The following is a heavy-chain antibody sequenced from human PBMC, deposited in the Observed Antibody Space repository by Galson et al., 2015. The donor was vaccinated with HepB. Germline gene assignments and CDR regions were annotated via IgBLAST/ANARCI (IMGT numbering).Heavy chain of an antibody. CDR2: ISCDGSNK. CDR1: GFTFSNYG. D-gene: IGHD6-19*01. V-gene: IGHV3-30*18. CDR3: AKDLYLYSALAGTMAGFDY. Sequence: SLRLSCAASGFTFSNYGMHWVRQAPGKGLEWVAVISCDGSNKYYADSVKGRFTISRDNSKNTLYLQMNSLRAEDTALYYCAKDLYLYSALAGTMAGFDYWGQGTLVTVSS. J-gene: IGHJ4*02.